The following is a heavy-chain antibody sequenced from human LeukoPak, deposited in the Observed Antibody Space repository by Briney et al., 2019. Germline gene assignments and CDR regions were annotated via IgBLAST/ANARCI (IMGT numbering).Heavy chain of an antibody. CDR3: AKNPYEYYFDY. CDR1: GYTLTGYY. V-gene: IGHV1-2*02. CDR2: INPNSGDT. Sequence: ASVKVSCKASGYTLTGYYMHWLRQAPGQGLEWMGWINPNSGDTNYAQKFQGRVTMTRDTSISTAYMELSRLSSDDTAVYYCAKNPYEYYFDYWGQGTLVTVSS. D-gene: IGHD5-12*01. J-gene: IGHJ4*02.